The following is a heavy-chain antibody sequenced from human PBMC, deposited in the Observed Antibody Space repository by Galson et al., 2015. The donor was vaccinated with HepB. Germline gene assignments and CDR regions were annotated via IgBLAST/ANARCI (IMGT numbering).Heavy chain of an antibody. CDR2: IWYDGSNK. Sequence: SLRLSCAASGFTFSNYGMHWVRQAPGKGLEWVAVIWYDGSNKYYADSVKGRFAISRDNSKNTLYLQMNSLRAEDTAVYYCARDPYGDYFPFYFYYYMDVWGKGTTVTVSS. CDR1: GFTFSNYG. D-gene: IGHD4-17*01. J-gene: IGHJ6*03. V-gene: IGHV3-33*01. CDR3: ARDPYGDYFPFYFYYYMDV.